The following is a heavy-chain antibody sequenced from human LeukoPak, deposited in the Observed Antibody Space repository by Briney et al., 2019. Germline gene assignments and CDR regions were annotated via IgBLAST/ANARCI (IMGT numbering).Heavy chain of an antibody. D-gene: IGHD3/OR15-3a*01. CDR2: VKYDGSTT. J-gene: IGHJ4*02. Sequence: GGSLRLSCAASGFTLSAYWMHWVRQAPGKGLVWVSRVKYDGSTTAYADSVKGRFTISRDNTRNILYLEMNSLRVEDTAVYYCARDLNWLLFDYWGQGALVTVSS. V-gene: IGHV3-74*01. CDR1: GFTLSAYW. CDR3: ARDLNWLLFDY.